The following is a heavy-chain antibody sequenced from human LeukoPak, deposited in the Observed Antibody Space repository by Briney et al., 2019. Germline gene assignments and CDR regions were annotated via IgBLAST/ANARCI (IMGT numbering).Heavy chain of an antibody. D-gene: IGHD3-10*01. Sequence: PSETLSLTCTVSGGSISGYYWSWIRQPPGKGLEWIGEINHSGSTNYNPSLKSRVTISVDTSKNQFSLKLSSVTAADAAVYYCARRRPLNSLYYYGSGSYYGYFDYWGQGTLVTVSS. CDR2: INHSGST. J-gene: IGHJ4*02. V-gene: IGHV4-34*01. CDR3: ARRRPLNSLYYYGSGSYYGYFDY. CDR1: GGSISGYY.